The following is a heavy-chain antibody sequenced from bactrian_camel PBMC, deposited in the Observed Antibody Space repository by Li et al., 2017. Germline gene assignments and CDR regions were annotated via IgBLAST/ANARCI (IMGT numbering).Heavy chain of an antibody. V-gene: IGHV3S1*01. D-gene: IGHD7*01. CDR2: IYTGGGST. CDR3: VTAARSGYLYELGY. CDR1: GFTFSSYW. Sequence: HVQLVESGGGLVQLGGSLRLSCAASGFTFSSYWMWWVRQAPGKGLEWVSSIYTGGGSTYYADSVKGRFTISRDNAKTTVHLQMNNLKSEDTALYYCVTAARSGYLYELGYWGQGTQVTVS. J-gene: IGHJ4*01.